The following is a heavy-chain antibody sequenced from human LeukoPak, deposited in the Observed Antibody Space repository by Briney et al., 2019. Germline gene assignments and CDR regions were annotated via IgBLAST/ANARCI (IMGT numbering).Heavy chain of an antibody. CDR1: GGSLSGYY. CDR2: INQSGIT. Sequence: SETLSLTCGVYGGSLSGYYWSWIRQPPGKGLEWIGEINQSGITKYNPSLKSRVTISVDTSKNQFSLKLSSVTAADTAVYYCAISGSGTYYDEQFDYWGQGTLVTVSS. CDR3: AISGSGTYYDEQFDY. J-gene: IGHJ4*02. V-gene: IGHV4-34*01. D-gene: IGHD3-10*01.